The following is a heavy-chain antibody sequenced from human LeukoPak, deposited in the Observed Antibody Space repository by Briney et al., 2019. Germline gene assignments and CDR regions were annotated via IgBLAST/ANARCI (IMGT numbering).Heavy chain of an antibody. V-gene: IGHV3-23*01. CDR2: ISGSGGST. J-gene: IGHJ4*02. D-gene: IGHD1-26*01. CDR1: GFTFSSYA. CDR3: AKFPNSGSYVLQYFDY. Sequence: GGSLRLSCAASGFTFSSYAMSWVRQAPGKGLEWVSAISGSGGSTYYADSVKGRFTISRDNSKNTLYLQMNSLRAEDTAVYYCAKFPNSGSYVLQYFDYWGQGTLVTVSS.